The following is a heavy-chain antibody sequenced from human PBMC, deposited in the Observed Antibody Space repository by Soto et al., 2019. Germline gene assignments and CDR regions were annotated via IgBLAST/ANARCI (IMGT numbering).Heavy chain of an antibody. J-gene: IGHJ4*02. Sequence: PSETLSLTCAVSGGSISSGGYSWSWIRQPPGKGLEWIGYINHSGSTNYNPSLKSRVTISVHTSKNQFSLELSSVTAADTAVYYCARGLITGSHYSGGWYYFDSWGQGTQVTVSS. V-gene: IGHV4-30-2*01. CDR3: ARGLITGSHYSGGWYYFDS. CDR2: INHSGST. CDR1: GGSISSGGYS. D-gene: IGHD6-19*01.